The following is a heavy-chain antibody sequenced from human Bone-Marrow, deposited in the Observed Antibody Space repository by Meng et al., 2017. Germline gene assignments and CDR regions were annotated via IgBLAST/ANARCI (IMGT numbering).Heavy chain of an antibody. CDR3: ARHLSCSGAGCFFDF. D-gene: IGHD2-15*01. V-gene: IGHV4-39*01. Sequence: QLQLLQSGPGGVKTSEALSLTVTLPGCSISSSRYYWGWFRQAPGKGLEIIGTIYYRGATFYNPSVQGRGIISVDTSKNQFSLKLSSVTAADTAVYYCARHLSCSGAGCFFDFWGQGTLVTVSS. CDR2: IYYRGAT. CDR1: GCSISSSRYY. J-gene: IGHJ4*02.